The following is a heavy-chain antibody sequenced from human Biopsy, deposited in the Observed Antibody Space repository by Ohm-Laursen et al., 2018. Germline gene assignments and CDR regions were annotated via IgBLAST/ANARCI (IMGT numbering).Heavy chain of an antibody. D-gene: IGHD1-26*01. J-gene: IGHJ2*01. Sequence: LSLTRPVSGGSISSYYWSWIRQPPGKGLEWIGYIYYTGSTNYNPSLKSRVTISVDTSMNHLSLRLTSVTAADTAVYYCARHAPSYSGSYWRYFDLWGRGTLVTVSS. CDR1: GGSISSYY. CDR2: IYYTGST. CDR3: ARHAPSYSGSYWRYFDL. V-gene: IGHV4-59*08.